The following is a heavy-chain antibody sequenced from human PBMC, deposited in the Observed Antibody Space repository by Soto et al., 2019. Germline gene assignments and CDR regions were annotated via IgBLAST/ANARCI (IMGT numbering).Heavy chain of an antibody. V-gene: IGHV1-69*13. CDR1: GGTFSSYA. CDR3: AGAYSGYDQHNFEC. J-gene: IGHJ4*02. D-gene: IGHD5-12*01. CDR2: IIPIFGTA. Sequence: GASVKISCKASGGTFSSYAISWVRQAPGQGLEWMGGIIPIFGTANYAQKFQGRVTITADESTSTAYMELSSMRSEDTAVYYCAGAYSGYDQHNFECWGQGTLVTVSS.